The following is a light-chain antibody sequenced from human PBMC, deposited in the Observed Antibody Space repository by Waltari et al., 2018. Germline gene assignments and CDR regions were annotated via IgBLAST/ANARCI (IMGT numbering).Light chain of an antibody. CDR3: QQSSTTPF. V-gene: IGKV1-39*01. J-gene: IGKJ2*01. CDR1: QSISNY. CDR2: VAS. Sequence: DIQMTKSPSSLSASVGDSITITCRASQSISNYLNWYQQKPGKDTKHLIYVASRLQSGVPSRFSGSGSGTDFTLTISNLQPEDFATYYCQQSSTTPFFGQGTKLESK.